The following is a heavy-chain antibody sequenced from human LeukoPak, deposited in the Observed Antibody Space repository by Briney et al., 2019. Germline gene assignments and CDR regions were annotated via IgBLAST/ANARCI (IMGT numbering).Heavy chain of an antibody. J-gene: IGHJ6*01. CDR2: IIPILGIA. CDR1: VGTFTSYA. V-gene: IGHV1-69*04. CDR3: ASSPPYYYYGMDV. Sequence: GSSVKVSCKASVGTFTSYAISWVRQAPRQGLEWMGRIIPILGIANYAKKFQGRVTITADKSTSTDYMELSRLRSEDTAVYYCASSPPYYYYGMDVWGQGTTVTVSS.